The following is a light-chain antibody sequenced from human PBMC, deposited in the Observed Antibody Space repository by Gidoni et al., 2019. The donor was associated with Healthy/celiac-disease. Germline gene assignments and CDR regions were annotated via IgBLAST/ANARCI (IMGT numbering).Light chain of an antibody. CDR1: QSVSSY. CDR3: QQRSNWPPMYT. CDR2: DAS. J-gene: IGKJ2*01. Sequence: EIVLTQSPATLSLSPGERATLSCRASQSVSSYLAWYQQQHGQAPRLLIYDASNRATGIPARFSGSGSGTDFTLTISSLEPEDFAVYYCQQRSNWPPMYTFGQGTKLEIK. V-gene: IGKV3-11*01.